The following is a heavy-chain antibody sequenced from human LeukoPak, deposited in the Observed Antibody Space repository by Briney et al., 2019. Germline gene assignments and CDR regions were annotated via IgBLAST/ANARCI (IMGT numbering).Heavy chain of an antibody. Sequence: PSGTLSLTCAVSGGSISSSNWWSWVRPPPGKGVEWIGEIYHSGSTNYNPSLTSPVTISVDKSKNQFSLKLSSVTAADTAVYYCARSDSGSFDYWGQGTLVTVSS. CDR1: GGSISSSNW. CDR3: ARSDSGSFDY. V-gene: IGHV4-4*02. CDR2: IYHSGST. J-gene: IGHJ4*02. D-gene: IGHD1-26*01.